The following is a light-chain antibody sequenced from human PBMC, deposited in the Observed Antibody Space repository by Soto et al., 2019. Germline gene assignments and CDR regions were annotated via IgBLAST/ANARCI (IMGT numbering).Light chain of an antibody. CDR1: QSVGSNY. CDR2: GAS. Sequence: EIVFTQFPGTLSLSPGERATLSCRASQSVGSNYLAWYQQRPGQPPNLLIFGASHRAPDIPDRFSGSGSGTDFTLTISRLEPEDFAVYYCQQYGSSIQTFGQGSKVDIK. CDR3: QQYGSSIQT. V-gene: IGKV3-20*01. J-gene: IGKJ1*01.